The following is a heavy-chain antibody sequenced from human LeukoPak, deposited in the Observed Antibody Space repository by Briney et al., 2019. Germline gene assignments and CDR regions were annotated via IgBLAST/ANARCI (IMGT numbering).Heavy chain of an antibody. CDR1: GGSISSSSYY. CDR3: ARHAIVVVPAAFGEVDY. Sequence: SETLSLTCTVSGGSISSSSYYWGWIRQPPGKGLEWGGSIYYSGSTYYNPSLNSRVTISVETSKNQFSLKLSSVTAADTAVYYCARHAIVVVPAAFGEVDYWGQGTWSPSPQ. J-gene: IGHJ4*02. CDR2: IYYSGST. D-gene: IGHD2-2*01. V-gene: IGHV4-39*01.